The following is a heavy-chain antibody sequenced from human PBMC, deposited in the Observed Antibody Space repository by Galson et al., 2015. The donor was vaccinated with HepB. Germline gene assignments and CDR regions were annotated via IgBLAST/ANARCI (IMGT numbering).Heavy chain of an antibody. CDR2: IYSGGST. Sequence: SLRLSCAASGFTVSSNYMSWVRQAPGKGLEWVSVIYSGGSTYYAASVKGRFTISRDNSKNTLYLQMNSLRAEDTAVYYSARAILSLRIAVAGPVHGMDVWGQRTTVTVSS. CDR1: GFTVSSNY. V-gene: IGHV3-66*01. J-gene: IGHJ6*02. D-gene: IGHD6-19*01. CDR3: ARAILSLRIAVAGPVHGMDV.